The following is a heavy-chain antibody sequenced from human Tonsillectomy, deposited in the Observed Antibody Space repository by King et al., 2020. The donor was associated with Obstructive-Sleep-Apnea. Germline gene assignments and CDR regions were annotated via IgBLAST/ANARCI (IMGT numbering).Heavy chain of an antibody. CDR2: ISSSSSYI. D-gene: IGHD6-6*01. V-gene: IGHV3-21*01. Sequence: VQLVESGGGLVKPGGSLRLSCAASGFTFSSYSMNWVRQAPGKGLEWVSSISSSSSYIYYADSVKGRFTISRDNAKNSLYLQMNSRRAEDTAVYYCAREEDSSSSGFDYWGQGTLVTVSS. J-gene: IGHJ4*02. CDR1: GFTFSSYS. CDR3: AREEDSSSSGFDY.